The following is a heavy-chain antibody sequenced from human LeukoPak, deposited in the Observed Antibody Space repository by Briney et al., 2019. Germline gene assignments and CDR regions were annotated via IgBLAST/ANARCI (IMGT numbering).Heavy chain of an antibody. Sequence: PGGSLRLSCAASGFTFSSYGMHWVRQAPGKGLEWVAVISYDGSNKYYADSVKGRFTISRDNSKNTLYLQMNSLRAEDTAVYYCAKEAVTRSYFDYWGQGTLVTVSS. CDR2: ISYDGSNK. CDR3: AKEAVTRSYFDY. J-gene: IGHJ4*02. CDR1: GFTFSSYG. D-gene: IGHD4-23*01. V-gene: IGHV3-30*18.